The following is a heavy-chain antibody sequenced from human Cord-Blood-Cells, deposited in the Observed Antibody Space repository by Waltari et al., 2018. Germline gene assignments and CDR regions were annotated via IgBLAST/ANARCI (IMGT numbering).Heavy chain of an antibody. CDR2: FDHEDGET. D-gene: IGHD7-27*01. CDR3: ATPLHPNWGSAFDI. J-gene: IGHJ3*02. V-gene: IGHV1-24*01. CDR1: GYTLTELS. Sequence: QVQLVQSGAEVKRPGASVKVSCKVSGYTLTELSMHWVRQDPGKGLEWMGGFDHEDGETIYAQKFQGRVTMTEDTSTDTAYMELSSLRSEDTAVYYCATPLHPNWGSAFDIWGQGTMVTVSS.